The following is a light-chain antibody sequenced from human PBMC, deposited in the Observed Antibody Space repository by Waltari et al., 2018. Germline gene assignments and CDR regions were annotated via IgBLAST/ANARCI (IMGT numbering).Light chain of an antibody. V-gene: IGKV1-5*01. J-gene: IGKJ3*01. CDR3: QQHDTSPFT. CDR1: EGIGNW. Sequence: DIQMTQSPSSLSVSVGDRVTITCGASEGIGNWLAWYQQKPGNPPKLLIYRASNLATGVPSRFSGSGSGTDFTLTISSLQPEDIATYSCQQHDTSPFTFGPGTKLNVK. CDR2: RAS.